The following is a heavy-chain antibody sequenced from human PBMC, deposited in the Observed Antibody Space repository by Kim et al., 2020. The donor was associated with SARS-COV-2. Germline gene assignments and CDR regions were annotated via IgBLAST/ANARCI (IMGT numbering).Heavy chain of an antibody. D-gene: IGHD2-2*01. V-gene: IGHV3-30*18. J-gene: IGHJ4*02. CDR3: AKEGLTMRSHYDY. CDR2: ISYDGNNK. CDR1: GFTFSSYG. Sequence: GGSLRLSCAASGFTFSSYGMHWVRQAPGKGLEWVAVISYDGNNKYYADSVKGRFTISRDNSKNTLYLQMNSLRAEDTAVYYCAKEGLTMRSHYDYWGQGTLVTVSS.